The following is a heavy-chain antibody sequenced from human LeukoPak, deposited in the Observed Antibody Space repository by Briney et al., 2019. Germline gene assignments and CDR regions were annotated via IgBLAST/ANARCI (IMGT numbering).Heavy chain of an antibody. CDR2: INPSGGST. J-gene: IGHJ4*02. V-gene: IGHV1-46*01. D-gene: IGHD6-13*01. CDR3: ARSAPSRIAAAGPYYFDY. CDR1: GYSFTDYY. Sequence: ASVKVSCKTSGYSFTDYYLHWVRQAPGQGLEWMGIINPSGGSTSYAQKFQGRVTMTRDTSTSTVYMELSSLRSEDTAVYYCARSAPSRIAAAGPYYFDYWGQGTLVTVSS.